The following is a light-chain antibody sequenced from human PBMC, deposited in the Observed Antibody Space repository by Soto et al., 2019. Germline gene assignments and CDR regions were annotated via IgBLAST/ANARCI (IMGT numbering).Light chain of an antibody. J-gene: IGKJ1*01. CDR3: QQYTNWPSWT. CDR2: GAS. Sequence: KVMTQSPATLSMSPGERATLSCRASQSVHSYLAWYQQKPGQAPRLLIYGASTRATGIPARFSGSGSGTECTLTIRSLQSEDFAVYYCQQYTNWPSWTFGQGTKVEI. V-gene: IGKV3-15*01. CDR1: QSVHSY.